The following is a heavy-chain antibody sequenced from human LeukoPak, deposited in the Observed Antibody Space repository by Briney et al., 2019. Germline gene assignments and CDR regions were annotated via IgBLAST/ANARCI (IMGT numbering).Heavy chain of an antibody. CDR2: IYNDGST. Sequence: GGSLRLSCVASGFTVSSNCMSWVRQAPGQGLEWVSIIYNDGSTFYADSVKGRFTISRDNSKNTLYLQMDSLSAEDTAVYYCAKYAPPTTVVTRFFDYWGQGSLVTVSS. CDR1: GFTVSSNC. J-gene: IGHJ4*02. CDR3: AKYAPPTTVVTRFFDY. D-gene: IGHD4-23*01. V-gene: IGHV3-53*01.